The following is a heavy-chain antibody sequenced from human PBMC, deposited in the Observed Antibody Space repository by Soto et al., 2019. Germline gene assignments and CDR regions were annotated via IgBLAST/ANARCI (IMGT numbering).Heavy chain of an antibody. CDR3: ARGSTTVTTYWFDP. Sequence: SETLSLTCTVSGGSISSGGYYWSWIRQHPGKGLEWIGYIYYSGSTYYNPSLKSRVTISVDTSKNQFSLKLSSVTAADTAVYYCARGSTTVTTYWFDPWGQGTLVTVSS. CDR2: IYYSGST. D-gene: IGHD4-17*01. J-gene: IGHJ5*02. CDR1: GGSISSGGYY. V-gene: IGHV4-31*03.